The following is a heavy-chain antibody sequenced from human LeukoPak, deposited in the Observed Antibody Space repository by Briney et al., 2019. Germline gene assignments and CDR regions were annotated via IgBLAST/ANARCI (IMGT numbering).Heavy chain of an antibody. V-gene: IGHV4-59*01. CDR2: IYYSGGT. CDR1: GGSISSYY. J-gene: IGHJ4*02. D-gene: IGHD6-19*01. CDR3: ARWYSSGWAFDY. Sequence: KASETLSLTCTVSGGSISSYYWSWIRQPPGKGLEWIGYIYYSGGTYYNPSLKSRVTISVDTSKNLFSLKLSSVTAADTAVYYCARWYSSGWAFDYWGQGTLVTVSS.